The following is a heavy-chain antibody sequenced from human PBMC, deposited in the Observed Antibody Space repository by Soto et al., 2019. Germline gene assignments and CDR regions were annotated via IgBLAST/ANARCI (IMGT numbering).Heavy chain of an antibody. J-gene: IGHJ6*02. CDR3: ARDNSYCTNGVCYTDYYYGMDV. CDR2: IIPIFGTA. V-gene: IGHV1-69*06. CDR1: GGTFSSYA. Sequence: QVQPVQSGAEVKKPGSSVKVSCKASGGTFSSYAISWVRQAPGQGLEWMGGIIPIFGTANYAQKFQGRVTITADKSTSTAYMELSSLRSEDTAVYYCARDNSYCTNGVCYTDYYYGMDVWGQGTTVTVSS. D-gene: IGHD2-8*01.